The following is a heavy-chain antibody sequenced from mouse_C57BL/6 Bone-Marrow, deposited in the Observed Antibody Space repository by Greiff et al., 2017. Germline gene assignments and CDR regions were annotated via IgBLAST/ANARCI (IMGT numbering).Heavy chain of an antibody. V-gene: IGHV6-3*01. Sequence: EVQLQQSGGGLVQPGGSMKLSCVASGFTFSNYWMNWVRQSPEKGLEWVAQIRLKSDNYATHYAESVKGRFTISRDDYKSSVYLQMNNLRAEDTGIYYCTEWSNYVWYVDVWGTGTTVTVSS. CDR2: IRLKSDNYAT. D-gene: IGHD2-5*01. J-gene: IGHJ1*03. CDR3: TEWSNYVWYVDV. CDR1: GFTFSNYW.